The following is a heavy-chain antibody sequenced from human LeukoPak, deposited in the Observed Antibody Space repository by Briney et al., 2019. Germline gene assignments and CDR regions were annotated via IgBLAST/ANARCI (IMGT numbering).Heavy chain of an antibody. Sequence: SETLSLTCTVSGDSVSSYYWSWIRQPPGKGLEWIGYIYYSGSTNYNPSLKSRVTISVDTSKNQFSLKLSSVTAADTAVYYCARARGYSGYAYFDYWGQGTLVTVSS. D-gene: IGHD5-12*01. CDR3: ARARGYSGYAYFDY. V-gene: IGHV4-59*02. J-gene: IGHJ4*02. CDR1: GDSVSSYY. CDR2: IYYSGST.